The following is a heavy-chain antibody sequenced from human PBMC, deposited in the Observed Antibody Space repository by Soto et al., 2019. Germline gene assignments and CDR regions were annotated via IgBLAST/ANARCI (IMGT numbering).Heavy chain of an antibody. CDR1: GYTFTTYG. CDR2: ISVFNSNT. Sequence: ASVTVSCKASGYTFTTYGISWVRQAPGQGLEWMGWISVFNSNTNYAQKFQGRVTMTTDTSTSTAYMEMKNLTSDDTAVYFCARRRSSSWRLDYWGQGTVVTVSS. D-gene: IGHD6-13*01. V-gene: IGHV1-18*01. CDR3: ARRRSSSWRLDY. J-gene: IGHJ4*02.